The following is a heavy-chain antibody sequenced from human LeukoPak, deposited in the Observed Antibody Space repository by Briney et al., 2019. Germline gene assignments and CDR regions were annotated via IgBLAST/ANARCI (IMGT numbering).Heavy chain of an antibody. Sequence: ASVKVSCKASGYIFTSYGLSWVRQAPGQGLEWMGWISANNGHTHYAQKFQGRLTITRDMSTRTVDMELRSLRSDDTAVYYCARDMRHYRYYESDEYYFNFEYWGQGALVTVSS. CDR2: ISANNGHT. CDR1: GYIFTSYG. J-gene: IGHJ4*02. CDR3: ARDMRHYRYYESDEYYFNFEY. D-gene: IGHD3-22*01. V-gene: IGHV1-18*01.